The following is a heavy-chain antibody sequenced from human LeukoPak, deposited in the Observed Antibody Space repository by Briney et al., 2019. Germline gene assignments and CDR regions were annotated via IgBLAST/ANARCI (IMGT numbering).Heavy chain of an antibody. Sequence: GGSLRLSCAASGFTVSSNYMSWVRQAPGKGLEWVSVIYSGGSTYYADSVKGRFTISRDNSKNTLYLQMNSLRAEDTAVYYCARDLYSSCWTDYWGQGTLVTVSS. CDR3: ARDLYSSCWTDY. CDR1: GFTVSSNY. J-gene: IGHJ4*02. D-gene: IGHD6-19*01. V-gene: IGHV3-53*01. CDR2: IYSGGST.